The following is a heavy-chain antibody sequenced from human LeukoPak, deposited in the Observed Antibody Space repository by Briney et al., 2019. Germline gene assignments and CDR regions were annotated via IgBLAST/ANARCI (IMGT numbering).Heavy chain of an antibody. V-gene: IGHV4-34*01. CDR1: GGSFSGYY. D-gene: IGHD3-22*01. CDR2: IYYSGST. CDR3: ARGYYYDSSGQGVDY. J-gene: IGHJ4*02. Sequence: SETLSLTCAVYGGSFSGYYWSWIRQPPGKGLEWIGSIYYSGSTYYNPSLKSRVTISVGTSKNQFSLKLSSVTAADTAVYYCARGYYYDSSGQGVDYWGQGTLVTVSS.